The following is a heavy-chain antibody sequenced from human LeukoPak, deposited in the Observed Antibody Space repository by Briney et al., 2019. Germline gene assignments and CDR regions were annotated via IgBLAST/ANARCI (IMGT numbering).Heavy chain of an antibody. V-gene: IGHV4-31*03. CDR1: GGSISSGGYY. Sequence: PSETLSLTCTVSGGSISSGGYYWSWIRQHPGKGLEWSGYIYYSGSTYYNPSLKSRVTISVDTSKNQFSLKLSSVTAADTAVYYCARWSGSVTARNYYYYMDVWGEGTTVTVSS. CDR3: ARWSGSVTARNYYYYMDV. CDR2: IYYSGST. D-gene: IGHD6-6*01. J-gene: IGHJ6*03.